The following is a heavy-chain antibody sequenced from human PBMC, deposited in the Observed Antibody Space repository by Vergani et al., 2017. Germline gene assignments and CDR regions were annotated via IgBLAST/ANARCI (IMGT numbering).Heavy chain of an antibody. CDR1: GGSFSGYY. CDR2: INHSGST. J-gene: IGHJ6*02. D-gene: IGHD5-18*01. Sequence: QVQLQQWGAGLLKPSETLSLTCAVYGGSFSGYYWIWIRQPPGKGLEWIGEINHSGSTNYNPSLKSRVTISVDTSKNQFSLRLSSVTAADTAVYYCAIGYSYGDYYYYGMDVWGQGTTVTVSS. V-gene: IGHV4-34*01. CDR3: AIGYSYGDYYYYGMDV.